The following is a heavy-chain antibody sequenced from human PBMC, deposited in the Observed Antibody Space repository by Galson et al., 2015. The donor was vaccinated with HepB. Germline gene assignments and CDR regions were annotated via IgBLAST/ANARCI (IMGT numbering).Heavy chain of an antibody. V-gene: IGHV3-21*01. D-gene: IGHD7-27*01. J-gene: IGHJ4*02. Sequence: SLRLSCAASGFTFSYYSMNWVRQAPGKGLEWVSSISHNGGYIFYADSVKGRFTISRDNAKNSLYLQMHSLRGEDTAMYYCARDATSNWGPGDCWGQGSLVTVSS. CDR1: GFTFSYYS. CDR3: ARDATSNWGPGDC. CDR2: ISHNGGYI.